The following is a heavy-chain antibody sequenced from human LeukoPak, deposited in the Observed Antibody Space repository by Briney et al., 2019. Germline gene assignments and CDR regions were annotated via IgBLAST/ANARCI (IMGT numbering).Heavy chain of an antibody. D-gene: IGHD6-13*01. CDR2: ISRSGSII. J-gene: IGHJ4*02. CDR3: ARDLAAAGIGFGH. Sequence: PGGSLRLSCAASGFTFSDHYMDWVRQAPGKGLEWVSYISRSGSIIDYADSVKGRFTISRDNANNSLYLQMSSLRAEDTAVYYCARDLAAAGIGFGHWGQGTLVTVSS. CDR1: GFTFSDHY. V-gene: IGHV3-11*04.